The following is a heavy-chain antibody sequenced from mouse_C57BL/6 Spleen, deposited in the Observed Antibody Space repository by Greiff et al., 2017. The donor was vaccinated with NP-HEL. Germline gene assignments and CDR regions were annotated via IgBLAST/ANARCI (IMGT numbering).Heavy chain of an antibody. D-gene: IGHD2-3*01. CDR2: IYPGSGST. Sequence: QVQLQQPGAELVKPGASVKLSCKASGYTFTSYWITWVKQRPGQGLEWIGDIYPGSGSTNYNEKFTSKATLTVDTSSSTAYMQLSSLTSEDSAVYYCARAGGDGYYGFAYWGQGTLVTVSA. CDR1: GYTFTSYW. J-gene: IGHJ3*01. V-gene: IGHV1-55*01. CDR3: ARAGGDGYYGFAY.